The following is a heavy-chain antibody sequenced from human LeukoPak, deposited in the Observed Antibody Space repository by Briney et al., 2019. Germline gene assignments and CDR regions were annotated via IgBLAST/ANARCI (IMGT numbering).Heavy chain of an antibody. D-gene: IGHD6-25*01. Sequence: SETLSLTCTVSGGSISSYYWSWIRQPPGKGLEWIGYIYYSGSTNYNPSLKSRVTISVDTSKNQFSLKLSSATAADTAVYYCATSRLGSAPSMDVWGQGTTVTVSS. CDR1: GGSISSYY. CDR3: ATSRLGSAPSMDV. CDR2: IYYSGST. J-gene: IGHJ6*02. V-gene: IGHV4-59*08.